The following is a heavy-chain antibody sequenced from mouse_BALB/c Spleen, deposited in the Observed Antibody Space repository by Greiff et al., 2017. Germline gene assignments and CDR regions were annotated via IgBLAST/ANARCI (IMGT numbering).Heavy chain of an antibody. CDR1: GYSITSDYA. CDR2: ISYSGST. CDR3: ARSLWFAMDY. V-gene: IGHV3-2*02. J-gene: IGHJ4*01. Sequence: EVQLQESGPGLVKPSQSLSLTCTVTGYSITSDYAWNWIRQFPGNKLEWMGYISYSGSTSYNPSLKSRISITRDTSKNQFFLQLNSVTTEDTATYYYARSLWFAMDYWGQGTSVTVSS. D-gene: IGHD2-2*01.